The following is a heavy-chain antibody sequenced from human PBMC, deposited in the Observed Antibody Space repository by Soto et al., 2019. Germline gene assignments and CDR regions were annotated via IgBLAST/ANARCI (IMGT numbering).Heavy chain of an antibody. Sequence: EVQLLESGGGLVQPGGSLRLSCAASGFTFSSYAMSWVRQAPGKGLEWVSAISGSGASTYYADSVKGRFTISRDNSKNPLYLQMNRLRAEDTAVYYCAKDRNPRFGMYYDGSGGQDALDIWGQVTMVTVSS. J-gene: IGHJ3*02. CDR1: GFTFSSYA. D-gene: IGHD3-22*01. V-gene: IGHV3-23*01. CDR2: ISGSGAST. CDR3: AKDRNPRFGMYYDGSGGQDALDI.